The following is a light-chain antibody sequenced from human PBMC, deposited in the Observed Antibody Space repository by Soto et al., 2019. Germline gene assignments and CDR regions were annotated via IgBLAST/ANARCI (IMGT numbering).Light chain of an antibody. CDR2: PIS. CDR3: QQSYSTPYN. J-gene: IGKJ2*01. CDR1: QRIGTY. V-gene: IGKV1-39*01. Sequence: IQMTQSPSSLSASVGDRVTITCRASQRIGTYLNWYQQIPGQAPRLLISPISTLQRRVPSRFSGSGSGTDFTLTIACLQPEDFATYYCQQSYSTPYNFGQGTTLEIK.